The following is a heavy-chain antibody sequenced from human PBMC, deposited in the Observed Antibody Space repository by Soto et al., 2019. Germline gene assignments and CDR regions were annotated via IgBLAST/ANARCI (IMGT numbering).Heavy chain of an antibody. V-gene: IGHV4-30-2*01. J-gene: IGHJ4*02. Sequence: QLQLQESGSGLVKPSQTLSLTCAVSGGSISSGGYSWSWIRQPPGKGLEWIGYIYHSGSTYYNPSLKSRVTISVDRSKNQFSLKLSSVTAADTAVYYCARAHFWSGYYTLYFDYWGQGTLVTVSS. CDR1: GGSISSGGYS. CDR3: ARAHFWSGYYTLYFDY. D-gene: IGHD3-3*02. CDR2: IYHSGST.